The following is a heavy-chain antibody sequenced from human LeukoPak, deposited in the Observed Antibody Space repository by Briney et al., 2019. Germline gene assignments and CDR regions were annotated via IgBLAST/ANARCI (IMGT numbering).Heavy chain of an antibody. D-gene: IGHD3-10*01. CDR3: ARHLNYYGSGSPVNWFDP. J-gene: IGHJ5*02. V-gene: IGHV1-69*06. Sequence: SVKVSCKASGSTFSSYAISWVRQAPGQGLEWMGGIIPIFGTANYAQKLQGRVTITADKSTSTAYMELSNLRSEDTAVYYCARHLNYYGSGSPVNWFDPWGQGTLVTVSS. CDR1: GSTFSSYA. CDR2: IIPIFGTA.